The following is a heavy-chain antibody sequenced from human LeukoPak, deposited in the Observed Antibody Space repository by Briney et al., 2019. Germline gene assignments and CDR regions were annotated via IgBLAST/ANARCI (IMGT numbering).Heavy chain of an antibody. V-gene: IGHV3-72*01. D-gene: IGHD5-24*01. CDR3: ARGSSATDYYYYGMDV. CDR1: GFTFSDHY. CDR2: TGKKANSYTS. J-gene: IGHJ6*02. Sequence: GGSLRLSCAASGFTFSDHYMDWVRQAPGKGLEWVGRTGKKANSYTSQYAASVKGRFTISRDDSKNSLYLQMNSLKTEDTAVYYSARGSSATDYYYYGMDVWGQGTTVTVSS.